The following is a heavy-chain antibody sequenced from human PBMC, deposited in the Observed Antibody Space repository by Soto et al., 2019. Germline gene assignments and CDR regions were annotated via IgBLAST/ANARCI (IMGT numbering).Heavy chain of an antibody. V-gene: IGHV1-3*05. CDR3: ATSDWAW. J-gene: IGHJ4*02. D-gene: IGHD3-9*01. CDR2: IKADNGDT. CDR1: GYIFADYA. Sequence: HIVQSGPEEKSPGASVKLSCTTSGYIFADYAIHWGRQAPGQGLEWVGWIKADNGDTRYSPKFQGRLIITRDISASTSYMELSDLRSTDTGVFYCATSDWAWWGRGTLITVS.